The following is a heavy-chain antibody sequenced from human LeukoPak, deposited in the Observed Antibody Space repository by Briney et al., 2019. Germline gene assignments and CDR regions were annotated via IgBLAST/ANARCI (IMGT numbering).Heavy chain of an antibody. CDR2: IYYSGST. D-gene: IGHD3-3*01. V-gene: IGHV4-39*07. J-gene: IGHJ6*03. CDR3: ASFGVAHYYYMDV. CDR1: GGSISSSSYY. Sequence: SETLSLTCTVSGGSISSSSYYWGWIRQPPGKGLEWIGSIYYSGSTYYNPSLKSRVTISVDTSKNQFSLKLSSVTAADTAVYYCASFGVAHYYYMDVWGKGTTVTVSS.